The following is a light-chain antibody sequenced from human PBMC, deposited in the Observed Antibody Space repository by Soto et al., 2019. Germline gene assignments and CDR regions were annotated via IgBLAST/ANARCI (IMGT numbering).Light chain of an antibody. J-gene: IGKJ1*01. Sequence: DIQMTQSPSTLSASVGDRVTITCRASQSISSWLAWYQRKPGKAPKLLIYDASSLESGVPSRFSGSGCGTEFTLTISSLQPDDFATYYCQQYNSQGTFGQGTKVEIK. CDR3: QQYNSQGT. CDR1: QSISSW. CDR2: DAS. V-gene: IGKV1-5*01.